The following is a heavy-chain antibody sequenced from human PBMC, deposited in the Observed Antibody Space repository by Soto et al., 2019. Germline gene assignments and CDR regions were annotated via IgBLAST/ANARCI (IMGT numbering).Heavy chain of an antibody. CDR3: ARSRVYDSSGYYYGPFRYYYYGMDV. Sequence: ASVKVSCKASGYTFTGYYMHWVRQAPGQGLEWMGWINPNSGGTNYAQKFQGWVTMTRDTSISTAYMELSRLRSDDTAVYYCARSRVYDSSGYYYGPFRYYYYGMDVWGQGTTVTVSS. CDR1: GYTFTGYY. D-gene: IGHD3-22*01. CDR2: INPNSGGT. V-gene: IGHV1-2*04. J-gene: IGHJ6*02.